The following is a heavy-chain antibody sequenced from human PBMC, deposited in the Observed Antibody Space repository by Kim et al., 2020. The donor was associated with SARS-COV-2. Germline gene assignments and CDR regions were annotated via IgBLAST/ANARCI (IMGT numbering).Heavy chain of an antibody. V-gene: IGHV1-2*06. D-gene: IGHD3-3*01. CDR3: ARARNTIFGVVDDAFDI. Sequence: ASVKVSCKASGYTFTGYYMHWVRQAPGQGLEWMGRINPNSGGTNYAQKFQGRVTMTRDTSISTAYMELSRLRSDDTAVYYCARARNTIFGVVDDAFDIWGQGTMVTVSS. CDR1: GYTFTGYY. CDR2: INPNSGGT. J-gene: IGHJ3*02.